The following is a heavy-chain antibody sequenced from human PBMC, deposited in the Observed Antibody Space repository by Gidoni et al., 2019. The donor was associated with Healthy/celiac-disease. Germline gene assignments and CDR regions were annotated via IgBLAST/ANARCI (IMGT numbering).Heavy chain of an antibody. V-gene: IGHV3-53*01. J-gene: IGHJ6*02. CDR3: ARDRRYYGSGSYYKGLYYYGMDV. D-gene: IGHD3-10*01. CDR1: GFTVSSNY. Sequence: EVQLVESGGGLIQPGGSLRLSCAASGFTVSSNYMSWVRQAPGKGLEWVSVIYSGCSTYYADSVKGLFTISRDNSKNTLYLQMNSLRAEDTAVYYCARDRRYYGSGSYYKGLYYYGMDVWGQGTTVTVSS. CDR2: IYSGCST.